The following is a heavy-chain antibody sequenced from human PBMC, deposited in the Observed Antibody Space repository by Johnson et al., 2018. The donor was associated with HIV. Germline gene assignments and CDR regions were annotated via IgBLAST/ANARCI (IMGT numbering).Heavy chain of an antibody. CDR3: AKSGYSGSYDRMGAFDI. CDR1: GFTFSDYY. V-gene: IGHV3-11*04. CDR2: ISSSGSTI. J-gene: IGHJ3*02. D-gene: IGHD1-26*01. Sequence: QVQLVESGGVVVQPGGSLRLSCAASGFTFSDYYMSWIRQAPGKGLEWVSYISSSGSTIYYADSVKGRVTISRDNAKNSLYLQMNSLRAEDTAVYYCAKSGYSGSYDRMGAFDIWGQGTMVTVSS.